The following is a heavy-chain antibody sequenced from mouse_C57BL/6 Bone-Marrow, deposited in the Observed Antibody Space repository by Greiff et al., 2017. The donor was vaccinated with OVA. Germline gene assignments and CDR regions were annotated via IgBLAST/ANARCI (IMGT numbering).Heavy chain of an antibody. CDR1: GFSLTSYG. CDR2: IWSDGST. V-gene: IGHV2-6-1*01. D-gene: IGHD2-4*01. Sequence: QVQLKQSGPGLVAPSQSLSITCTVSGFSLTSYGVHWVRQPPGKGLEWLVVIWSDGSTTYNSAPKSRLSISKDNSKSQVFLKMNSLQADDTAMYYCGRHSDYRWYWYFDVWGTGTTVTVSS. J-gene: IGHJ1*03. CDR3: GRHSDYRWYWYFDV.